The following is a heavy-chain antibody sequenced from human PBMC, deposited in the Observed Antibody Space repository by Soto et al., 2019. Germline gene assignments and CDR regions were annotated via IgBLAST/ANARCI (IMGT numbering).Heavy chain of an antibody. CDR1: GFTFSSYS. J-gene: IGHJ6*02. Sequence: LRLSCAASGFTFSSYSMNWVRQAPGKGLEWVSSISSSSSYIYYADSVKGRLTTSRDNAKNSLYLQMNSLRAEDTAVYYCARDATILPYYYGMDVWGQGTTVTVSS. CDR3: ARDATILPYYYGMDV. CDR2: ISSSSSYI. D-gene: IGHD3-3*01. V-gene: IGHV3-21*01.